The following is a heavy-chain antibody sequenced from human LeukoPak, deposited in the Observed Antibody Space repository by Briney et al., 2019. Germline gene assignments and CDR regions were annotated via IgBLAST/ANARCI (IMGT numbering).Heavy chain of an antibody. D-gene: IGHD6-19*01. V-gene: IGHV4-34*01. CDR3: ATARRYSSGWYRDY. CDR1: GGSFSGYY. Sequence: PSETLSLTCAVYGGSFSGYYWSWIRQPPGKGLGWIGEINHSGSTNYNPSLKSRVTISVDTSKNQFSLKLSSVTAADTAVYYCATARRYSSGWYRDYWGQGTLVTVSS. CDR2: INHSGST. J-gene: IGHJ4*02.